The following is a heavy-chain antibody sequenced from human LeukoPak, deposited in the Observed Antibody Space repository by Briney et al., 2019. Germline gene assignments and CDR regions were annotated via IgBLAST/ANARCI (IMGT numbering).Heavy chain of an antibody. CDR2: ISNSSSYI. V-gene: IGHV3-21*01. Sequence: GGSLRLSCAASGFTFSSYSMNWVRQAPGKGLEWVSSISNSSSYIYYADSVKGRFTISRDNAKNSLYLQMNSLRAEDTAVYYCARAHLLYCSSTSCYFDAFDIWGQGTMVTVSS. J-gene: IGHJ3*02. CDR3: ARAHLLYCSSTSCYFDAFDI. D-gene: IGHD2-2*01. CDR1: GFTFSSYS.